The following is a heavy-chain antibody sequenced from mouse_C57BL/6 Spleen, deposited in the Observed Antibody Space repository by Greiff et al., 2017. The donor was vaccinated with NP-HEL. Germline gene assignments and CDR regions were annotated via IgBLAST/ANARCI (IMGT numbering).Heavy chain of an antibody. J-gene: IGHJ3*01. CDR3: ARPFPYYGSGGFAY. Sequence: EVKVVESGGGLVKPGGSLKLSCAASGFTFSDYGMHWVRQAPEKGLEWVAYISSGSSTIYYADTVKGRFTISRDNAKNTLFLQMTSLRSEDTAMYYCARPFPYYGSGGFAYWGQGTLVTVSA. CDR1: GFTFSDYG. CDR2: ISSGSSTI. V-gene: IGHV5-17*01. D-gene: IGHD1-1*01.